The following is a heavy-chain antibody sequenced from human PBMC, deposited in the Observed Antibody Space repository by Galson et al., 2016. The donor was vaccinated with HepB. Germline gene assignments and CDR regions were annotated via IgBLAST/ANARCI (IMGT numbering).Heavy chain of an antibody. CDR1: GFTLDNYA. CDR3: AKDIGRGTSYYFYGMDV. D-gene: IGHD3/OR15-3a*01. J-gene: IGHJ6*04. V-gene: IGHV3-9*01. Sequence: SRRRAGAASGFTLDNYARHGGGEETGKGRGWGQGRRWKRGEIGDADSGKGRFTGSRDNAKNALYLQMNSLRAEDTALYYCAKDIGRGTSYYFYGMDVWGKGTTVTVSS. CDR2: RRWKRGEI.